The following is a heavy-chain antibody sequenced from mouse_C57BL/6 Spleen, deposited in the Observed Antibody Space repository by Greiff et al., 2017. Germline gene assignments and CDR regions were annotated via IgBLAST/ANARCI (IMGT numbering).Heavy chain of an antibody. Sequence: EVKLVESGGDLVKPGGSLKLSCAASGFTFSSYGMSWVRQTPDKRLEWVATISSGGSYTYYPDSVKGRFTISRDNAKNTLYLQMSSLKSEDTAMYYCARAIYYDYDPFYFDDWGQGTTLTVSS. CDR2: ISSGGSYT. V-gene: IGHV5-6*01. CDR3: ARAIYYDYDPFYFDD. D-gene: IGHD2-4*01. CDR1: GFTFSSYG. J-gene: IGHJ2*01.